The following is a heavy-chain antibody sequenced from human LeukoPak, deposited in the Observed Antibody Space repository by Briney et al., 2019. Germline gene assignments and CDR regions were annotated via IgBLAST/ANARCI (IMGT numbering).Heavy chain of an antibody. V-gene: IGHV4-4*07. J-gene: IGHJ5*02. CDR2: IYTSGST. CDR1: GGSISSYY. Sequence: SETLSLTCTVSGGSISSYYWIWIRQPAGKGLEWIGRIYTSGSTNYNPSLKSRVTMSVDTSKNQFSLKLSSVTAADTAVYYCARIYYYDSSAFFSFDPWGQGTLVTVSS. CDR3: ARIYYYDSSAFFSFDP. D-gene: IGHD3-22*01.